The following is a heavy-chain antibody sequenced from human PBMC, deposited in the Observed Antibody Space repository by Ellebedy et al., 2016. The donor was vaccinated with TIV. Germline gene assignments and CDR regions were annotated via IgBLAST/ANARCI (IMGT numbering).Heavy chain of an antibody. CDR3: ARIQRLWTSYYYCYYMDV. J-gene: IGHJ6*03. CDR1: GFTFSSYA. D-gene: IGHD5-18*01. Sequence: GGSLRLSXAASGFTFSSYAMSWVRQAPGKGLEWVANIKQDGSEKYYVDSVKGRFTISRDNAKNSLYLQMNSLRAEDTAVYYCARIQRLWTSYYYCYYMDVWGKGTTVTVSS. CDR2: IKQDGSEK. V-gene: IGHV3-7*01.